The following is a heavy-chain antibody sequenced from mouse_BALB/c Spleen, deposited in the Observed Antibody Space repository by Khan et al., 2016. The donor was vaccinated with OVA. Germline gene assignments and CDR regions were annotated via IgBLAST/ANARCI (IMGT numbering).Heavy chain of an antibody. J-gene: IGHJ3*01. Sequence: EVELVESGGDLVKPGGSLKLSCAASGFTFSTYGMSWVRQTPDKRLEWVATVSTGGGYTYYPDSVKGRFTISRDNAKNTLYLHMISLKSEDTAMFYCARLAYYYDSEGFAYWGQGTLVTVSA. D-gene: IGHD1-1*01. CDR2: VSTGGGYT. CDR3: ARLAYYYDSEGFAY. V-gene: IGHV5-6*01. CDR1: GFTFSTYG.